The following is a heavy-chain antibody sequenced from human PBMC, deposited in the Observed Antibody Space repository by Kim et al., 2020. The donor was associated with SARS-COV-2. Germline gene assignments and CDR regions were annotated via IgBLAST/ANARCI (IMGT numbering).Heavy chain of an antibody. J-gene: IGHJ3*01. Sequence: GGSLRLSCAASGFTFSSYAMSWVRQAPGKGLEWVSSISGSGGTTYYADSVKGRFTFSRDNSKNRLYLQMNTLRADDTAVYYCAKHIVGSSHNAGAFDVWGQGTMVTVSS. CDR1: GFTFSSYA. CDR2: ISGSGGTT. CDR3: AKHIVGSSHNAGAFDV. V-gene: IGHV3-23*01. D-gene: IGHD1-26*01.